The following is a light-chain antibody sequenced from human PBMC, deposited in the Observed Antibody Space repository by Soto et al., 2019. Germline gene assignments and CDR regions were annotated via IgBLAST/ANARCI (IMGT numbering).Light chain of an antibody. CDR3: QRYDSRPPVS. J-gene: IGKJ3*01. Sequence: DIQMTQSPSSLSASVGDRVTITCQASQDISNYLNWYQQKPGKAPKLLIYDTSNLETGVPSRFSGSGSGTDFTFTISSLTPEDIATYYCQRYDSRPPVSFGPGTKVDIK. CDR1: QDISNY. V-gene: IGKV1-33*01. CDR2: DTS.